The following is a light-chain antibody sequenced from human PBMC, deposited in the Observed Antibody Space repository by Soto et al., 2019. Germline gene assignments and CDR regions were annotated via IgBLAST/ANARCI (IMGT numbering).Light chain of an antibody. Sequence: DIQMTQSPSSVSASVGDSVTITCRASQDIRSWLAWYQQKPGKAPTLLMYAASSLQSGVPSRFSGSGSGTDFTLTINRLQPEDIATYYCQQTNSFPRTFGQGTKGEVK. CDR2: AAS. V-gene: IGKV1-12*01. CDR3: QQTNSFPRT. J-gene: IGKJ1*01. CDR1: QDIRSW.